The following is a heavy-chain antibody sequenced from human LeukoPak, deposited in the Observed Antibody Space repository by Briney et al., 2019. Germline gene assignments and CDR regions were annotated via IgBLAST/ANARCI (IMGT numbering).Heavy chain of an antibody. D-gene: IGHD2-2*01. Sequence: GGSLRLSCAASGFTFSSYAMSWVRQAPGKGLEWVSGISGSGDNTYYADSVKGRFTISRDNAKNSLHLQMNSLRAEDTAVYYCARRHCTTASCFLIDYWGQGTLVTVSS. J-gene: IGHJ4*02. CDR1: GFTFSSYA. CDR2: ISGSGDNT. CDR3: ARRHCTTASCFLIDY. V-gene: IGHV3-23*01.